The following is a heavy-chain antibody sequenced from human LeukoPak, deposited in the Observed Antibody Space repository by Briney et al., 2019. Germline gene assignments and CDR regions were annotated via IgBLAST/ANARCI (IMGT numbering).Heavy chain of an antibody. J-gene: IGHJ4*02. D-gene: IGHD3-10*01. CDR3: AREDDYYGSGSLDY. Sequence: PGRSLRLSCAASGFTFSSYGMHWVRQAPGKGLEWVAVIWYDGSNKYYADSVKGRFTISRDNSKNTLYLQMNSLRAEDTAVYYCAREDDYYGSGSLDYWGQGTLVTVSS. CDR2: IWYDGSNK. CDR1: GFTFSSYG. V-gene: IGHV3-33*01.